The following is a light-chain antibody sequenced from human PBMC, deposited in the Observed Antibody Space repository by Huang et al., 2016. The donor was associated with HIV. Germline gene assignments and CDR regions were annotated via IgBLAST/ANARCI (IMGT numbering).Light chain of an antibody. CDR1: QSVLYSSNNKKY. V-gene: IGKV4-1*01. CDR3: QQYYSPIT. CDR2: WAS. J-gene: IGKJ5*01. Sequence: DIVMTQSPDSLAVSLGERATINCKSSQSVLYSSNNKKYLAWYQQKPGQPPKLLIYWASTRESGVPDRFSGSGSGTDFTLTISSLQAEDVAVYYCQQYYSPITFGQGTRLEIK.